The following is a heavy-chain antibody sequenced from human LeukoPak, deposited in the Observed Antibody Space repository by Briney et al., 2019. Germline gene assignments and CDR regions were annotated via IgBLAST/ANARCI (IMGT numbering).Heavy chain of an antibody. CDR3: ARDYYDNWFDP. CDR1: GFTFSSYW. V-gene: IGHV3-7*01. D-gene: IGHD3-22*01. Sequence: GGSLRLSCAASGFTFSSYWMSWVRQAPGKGLGWVANIKQDGSEKYYVDSVKGRFTISRDNAKNSLYLQMNSLRAEDTAVYYCARDYYDNWFDPWGQGTLVTISS. J-gene: IGHJ5*02. CDR2: IKQDGSEK.